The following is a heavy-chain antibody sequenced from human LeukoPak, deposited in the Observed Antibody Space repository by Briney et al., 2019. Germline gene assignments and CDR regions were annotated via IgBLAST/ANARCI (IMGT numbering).Heavy chain of an antibody. D-gene: IGHD3-22*01. CDR1: GYTFTSYA. Sequence: ASVKVSCTASGYTFTSYAMHWVRQAPGQRLEWMGWINAGNGNTKYSQKFQGRVTITRDTSASTAYMELSSLRSEDTAVYYCARYYDSSGYRVLWNWFDPWGQGTLVTVSS. J-gene: IGHJ5*02. V-gene: IGHV1-3*01. CDR3: ARYYDSSGYRVLWNWFDP. CDR2: INAGNGNT.